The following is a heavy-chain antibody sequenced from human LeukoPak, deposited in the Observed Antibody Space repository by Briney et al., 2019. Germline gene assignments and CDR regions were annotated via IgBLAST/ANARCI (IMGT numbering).Heavy chain of an antibody. J-gene: IGHJ4*02. CDR3: ARDDWGFDH. Sequence: GGSLRLSCAASGFMLNTYGMHWVRQAPGKGPEWVAVIWYDGSEKYYADSVKGRFTISRDDSKNTVYLRMNSLRAEDTAIYYCARDDWGFDHWGQGTQVTVSS. D-gene: IGHD3-9*01. CDR2: IWYDGSEK. CDR1: GFMLNTYG. V-gene: IGHV3-33*08.